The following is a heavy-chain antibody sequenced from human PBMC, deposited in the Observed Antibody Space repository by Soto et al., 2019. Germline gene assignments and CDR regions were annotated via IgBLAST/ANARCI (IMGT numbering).Heavy chain of an antibody. J-gene: IGHJ6*02. CDR2: IYPGDSDT. Sequence: GESLKISCKGSGYSFTSYWIGWVRQMPGKGLEWMGIIYPGDSDTRYSPSFQGQVTISADKSISTAYLQWSSLKASDTAMYYCARPGYCSGGSCSTYYYYGMDVWGQGTTVTVSS. D-gene: IGHD2-15*01. CDR3: ARPGYCSGGSCSTYYYYGMDV. V-gene: IGHV5-51*01. CDR1: GYSFTSYW.